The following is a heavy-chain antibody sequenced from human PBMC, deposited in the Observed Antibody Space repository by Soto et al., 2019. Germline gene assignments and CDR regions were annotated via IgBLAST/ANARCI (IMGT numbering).Heavy chain of an antibody. J-gene: IGHJ4*02. D-gene: IGHD4-17*01. V-gene: IGHV3-30-3*01. Sequence: GGSLRLSCAASGFTFSSYAMHWVRQAPGKGLEWVAVISYDGSNKYYADSVKGRFTISRDNSKNTLYLQMNSLRAEDTAVYYCAREYGDYGINIDYWGQGTLVTVSS. CDR3: AREYGDYGINIDY. CDR1: GFTFSSYA. CDR2: ISYDGSNK.